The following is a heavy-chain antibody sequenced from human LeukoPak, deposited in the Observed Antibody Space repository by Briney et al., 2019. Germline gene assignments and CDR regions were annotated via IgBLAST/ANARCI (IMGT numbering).Heavy chain of an antibody. Sequence: ASVKVSCKASGYTFTSYYMHWVRQAPGQGLEWMGIINPSGGSTSYAQKFQGRVTMTRDTSTSTVYMELSSLRSEDTAVYYCASQAPGIAAYFDPWGQGTLVTVSS. D-gene: IGHD6-13*01. CDR1: GYTFTSYY. CDR3: ASQAPGIAAYFDP. V-gene: IGHV1-46*01. J-gene: IGHJ5*02. CDR2: INPSGGST.